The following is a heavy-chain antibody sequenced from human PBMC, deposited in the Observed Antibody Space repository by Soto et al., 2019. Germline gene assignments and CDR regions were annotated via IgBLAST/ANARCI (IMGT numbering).Heavy chain of an antibody. V-gene: IGHV1-46*01. Sequence: QVQLVQSGAEVKKPGASVKVSCQASGYTFTNYYMHWVRQAPGQGLEWMGIINPSGGSTSYAQKCQGRVTMTRDTSTSTVYMELSSLRSEDTAVYYCARASRAGGGFDYWGQGTLVTVSS. CDR2: INPSGGST. CDR1: GYTFTNYY. D-gene: IGHD6-19*01. J-gene: IGHJ4*02. CDR3: ARASRAGGGFDY.